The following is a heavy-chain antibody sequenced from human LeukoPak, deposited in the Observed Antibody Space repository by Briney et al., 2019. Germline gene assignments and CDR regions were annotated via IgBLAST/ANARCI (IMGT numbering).Heavy chain of an antibody. Sequence: GGSLRLSCAASGFTFSSYSMNWVRQAPGKGLEWVSYISSSSTIYYADSVKGRFTISRDNAKNSLYLQMNSLRDEDTAVYYCARGFWSGYSFDYWGQGTLATVSS. J-gene: IGHJ4*02. V-gene: IGHV3-48*02. CDR3: ARGFWSGYSFDY. CDR2: ISSSSTI. D-gene: IGHD3-3*01. CDR1: GFTFSSYS.